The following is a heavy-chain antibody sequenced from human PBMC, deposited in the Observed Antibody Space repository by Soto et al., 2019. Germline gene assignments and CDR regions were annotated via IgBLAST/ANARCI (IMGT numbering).Heavy chain of an antibody. J-gene: IGHJ4*02. Sequence: QVQLVQSGAEGKKPGASVKLSCKASGYTFTSYSMHWVRQAPGQRIEWMGWINAGNGNTKYSQNFQGRVTITRDTYASTAYMEVNSLRSEDTAVYYCARDSCSGGFCFSRPIDYWGQGTLVTVSS. CDR2: INAGNGNT. CDR1: GYTFTSYS. D-gene: IGHD2-15*01. V-gene: IGHV1-3*01. CDR3: ARDSCSGGFCFSRPIDY.